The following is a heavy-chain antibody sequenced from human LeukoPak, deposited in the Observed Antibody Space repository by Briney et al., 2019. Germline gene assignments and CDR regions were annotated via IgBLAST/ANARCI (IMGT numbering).Heavy chain of an antibody. D-gene: IGHD2-2*01. CDR2: IIPIFGTA. CDR3: ARVSRGVVPAAPFYYYYGMDV. Sequence: SVKVSCKASGGTFSSYAISWVRQAPGQGLEWMGGIIPIFGTANYAQKFQGRVTITADESTSTAYMELSSLRSEDAAVYYCARVSRGVVPAAPFYYYYGMDVWGQGTTVTVSS. J-gene: IGHJ6*02. CDR1: GGTFSSYA. V-gene: IGHV1-69*13.